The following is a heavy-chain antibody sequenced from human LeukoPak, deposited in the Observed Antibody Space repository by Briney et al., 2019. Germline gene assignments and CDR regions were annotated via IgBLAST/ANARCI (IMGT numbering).Heavy chain of an antibody. V-gene: IGHV3-7*02. CDR3: AITGGPTVTAFDL. D-gene: IGHD4-17*01. CDR1: GFTFSSYA. CDR2: INHAGGVK. Sequence: PGGSLRLSCAASGFTFSSYAMSWVRQAPGKGLEWVANINHAGGVKNYVDSVKGRFTISRDNARSSLYLQMNTLRVEDTAVYYCAITGGPTVTAFDLWGQGILVTVSS. J-gene: IGHJ4*02.